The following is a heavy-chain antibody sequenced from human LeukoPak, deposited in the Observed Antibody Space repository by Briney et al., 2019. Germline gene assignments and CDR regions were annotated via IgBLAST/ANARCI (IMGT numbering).Heavy chain of an antibody. J-gene: IGHJ3*02. D-gene: IGHD1-14*01. CDR3: ARDNPSDDAFDI. CDR2: ISSSSSYI. CDR1: GFTFGDYA. V-gene: IGHV3-21*01. Sequence: GRSLRLSCTASGFTFGDYAMSWVRQAPGKGLEWVSSISSSSSYIYYADSVKGRFTISRDNAKNSLYLQMNSLRAEDTAVYYCARDNPSDDAFDIWGQGTMVTVSS.